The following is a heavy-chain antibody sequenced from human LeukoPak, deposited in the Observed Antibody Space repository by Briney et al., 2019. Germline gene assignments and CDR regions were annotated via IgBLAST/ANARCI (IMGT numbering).Heavy chain of an antibody. D-gene: IGHD1-26*01. CDR1: AFSISSYY. Sequence: MASETLSLTSTVSAFSISSYYWGWIRQPPGNGLEWIGYIYTSGSTNYNPSLESRVAISVDTSKSHFSLKLSSVAAADTAVYYCARQSRSGSYPLDYWGQGTLVTVSS. CDR2: IYTSGST. CDR3: ARQSRSGSYPLDY. J-gene: IGHJ4*02. V-gene: IGHV4-4*09.